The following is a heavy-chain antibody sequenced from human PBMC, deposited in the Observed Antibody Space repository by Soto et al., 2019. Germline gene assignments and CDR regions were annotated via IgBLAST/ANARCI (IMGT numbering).Heavy chain of an antibody. CDR1: GFTFRSYW. J-gene: IGHJ4*02. CDR2: INSDGSST. V-gene: IGHV3-74*01. Sequence: EVQLVESGGGLVQPGGSLRFSCAASGFTFRSYWMQWVRQAPGKGLVWVSWINSDGSSTSYADSVKGRFTISRDNANNALYLRSNSLRAADTAVYSCASGGSSVTVDSWGQGTLVTVSS. D-gene: IGHD6-25*01. CDR3: ASGGSSVTVDS.